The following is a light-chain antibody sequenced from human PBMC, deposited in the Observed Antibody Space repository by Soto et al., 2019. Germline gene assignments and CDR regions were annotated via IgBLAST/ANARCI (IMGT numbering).Light chain of an antibody. CDR3: QQYHDLVFT. Sequence: DTQMTQSPSSLSASVGDRVTISCRASQSISNYLNWYQQKPGKAPTLLIHEATNLEAGVPSRFTGSRSGTEFTLTISSLQPEDIATYYCQQYHDLVFTFGQGTRLDIK. J-gene: IGKJ5*01. V-gene: IGKV1-33*01. CDR1: QSISNY. CDR2: EAT.